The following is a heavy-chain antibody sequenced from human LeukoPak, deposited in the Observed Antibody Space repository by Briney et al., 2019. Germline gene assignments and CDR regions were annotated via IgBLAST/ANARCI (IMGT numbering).Heavy chain of an antibody. J-gene: IGHJ4*02. Sequence: SETLSLTCTVSGYSISSGYYWGWIRQPPGKGLEWIGSIYHSGSTYYNPSLKSRVTISVDTSKNQFSLKLSSVTAADTAVYYCARAGAVAGTRTFDYWGQGTLVTVSS. CDR3: ARAGAVAGTRTFDY. CDR2: IYHSGST. CDR1: GYSISSGYY. D-gene: IGHD6-19*01. V-gene: IGHV4-38-2*02.